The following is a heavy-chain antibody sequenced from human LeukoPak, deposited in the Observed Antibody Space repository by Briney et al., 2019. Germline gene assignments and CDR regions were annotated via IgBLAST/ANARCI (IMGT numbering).Heavy chain of an antibody. CDR1: GFTFSRHW. D-gene: IGHD3-22*01. J-gene: IGHJ4*02. V-gene: IGHV3-7*03. CDR2: IKHDGSEK. Sequence: GGSLRLSCAASGFTFSRHWMTWVRQAPGKGLEWVANIKHDGSEKNYVDSVKGRFTISRDNAKNSLYLQMNSLRAEDTAVYYCATPLDYFDMSDSHQGGDWGQGTLVTASS. CDR3: ATPLDYFDMSDSHQGGD.